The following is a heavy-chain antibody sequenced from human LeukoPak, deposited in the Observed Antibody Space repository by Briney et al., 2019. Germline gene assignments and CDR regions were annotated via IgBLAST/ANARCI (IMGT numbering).Heavy chain of an antibody. J-gene: IGHJ4*02. CDR3: APDHGGY. Sequence: GGSLRLSCAASGFTFSSYGMRWVRRPPGKGLEWVAIIWYDGSNTYYADSVKGRFTISRDNSKNTLYLQMNSLRAEDTAVYYCAPDHGGYWGQGTLVTVSS. CDR1: GFTFSSYG. CDR2: IWYDGSNT. V-gene: IGHV3-33*01. D-gene: IGHD3-16*01.